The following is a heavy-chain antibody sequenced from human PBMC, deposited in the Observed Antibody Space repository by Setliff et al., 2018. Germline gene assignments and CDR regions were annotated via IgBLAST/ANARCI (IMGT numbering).Heavy chain of an antibody. CDR3: ARDTRVRDSSSVPSDTFDI. CDR2: VYYSGYT. J-gene: IGHJ3*02. CDR1: GGSVSSASHY. V-gene: IGHV4-39*07. D-gene: IGHD2-15*01. Sequence: SETLSLTCTVSGGSVSSASHYWGWIRQPPGKGMEWIGGVYYSGYTYYNPSLQSRVTMSVDTSKNQFSLKLTSVTAADTAVYYCARDTRVRDSSSVPSDTFDIWGRGTMVTVSS.